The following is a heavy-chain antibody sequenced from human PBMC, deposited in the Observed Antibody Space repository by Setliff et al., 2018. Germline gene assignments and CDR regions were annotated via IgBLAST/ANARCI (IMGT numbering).Heavy chain of an antibody. CDR2: IRAGSDNI. J-gene: IGHJ6*03. CDR1: GFIFDDYA. D-gene: IGHD5-18*01. CDR3: AKLVWLTTWYYMDV. V-gene: IGHV3-9*01. Sequence: QPGGSLRLSCAASGFIFDDYAMHWVRQAPGKGLEWVSGIRAGSDNIDYADSVKGRFTISRDNAKNSLYLQMNSLRAEDTAVYYCAKLVWLTTWYYMDVWGKGTTVTVSS.